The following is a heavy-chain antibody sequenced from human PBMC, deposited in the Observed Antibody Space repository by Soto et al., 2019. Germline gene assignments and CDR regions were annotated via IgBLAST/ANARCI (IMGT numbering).Heavy chain of an antibody. J-gene: IGHJ2*01. CDR2: IYYSGTT. V-gene: IGHV4-39*01. CDR3: AKTGPYDILTYWYFDL. D-gene: IGHD3-9*01. CDR1: GDSISSSSYY. Sequence: SETLSLTCIVSGDSISSSSYYWVWIRQPPGKGLEWIGSIYYSGTTYYNPSLESRVTISIDTSKNQFSLKLSSLTAADTAVYYCAKTGPYDILTYWYFDLWGRGTLVTVSS.